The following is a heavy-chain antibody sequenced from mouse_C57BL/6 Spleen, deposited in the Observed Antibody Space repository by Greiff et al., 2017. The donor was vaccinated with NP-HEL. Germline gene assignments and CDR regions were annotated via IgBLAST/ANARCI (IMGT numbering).Heavy chain of an antibody. D-gene: IGHD2-2*01. CDR1: GFTFSSYG. V-gene: IGHV5-6*02. J-gene: IGHJ1*03. CDR2: ISSGGSYT. Sequence: EVKLVESGGDLVKPGGSLKLSCAASGFTFSSYGMSWVRQTPDKRLEWVATISSGGSYTYYPDSVKGRFTISRDNAKNTLYLQMSSLKSEDTAMYYCARHRSTMVTTWYFDVWGTGTTVTVSS. CDR3: ARHRSTMVTTWYFDV.